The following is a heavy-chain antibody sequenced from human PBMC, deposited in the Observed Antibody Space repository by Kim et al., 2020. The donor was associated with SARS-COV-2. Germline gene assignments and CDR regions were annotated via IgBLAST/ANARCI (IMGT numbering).Heavy chain of an antibody. J-gene: IGHJ5*02. V-gene: IGHV3-48*02. D-gene: IGHD1-26*01. CDR3: ARGERAYSGSSEPNWFDP. CDR2: ISSSSSTI. Sequence: GGSLRLSCAASGFTFSSYSMNWVRQAPGKGLEWVSYISSSSSTIYYADSVKGRFTISRDNAKNSLYLQTNSLRDEDTAVYYCARGERAYSGSSEPNWFDPWGQGTLVTVSS. CDR1: GFTFSSYS.